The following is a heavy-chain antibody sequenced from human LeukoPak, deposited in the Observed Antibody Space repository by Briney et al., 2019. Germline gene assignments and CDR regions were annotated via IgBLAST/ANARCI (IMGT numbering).Heavy chain of an antibody. CDR2: VGGDGRFT. CDR1: GFSFSTYV. Sequence: PGGSLRLSCATSGFSFSTYVMSWVRQAPGKGLEWVSSVGGDGRFTYHADSVKGRFTISRDNSKNTIFLQMNSLRVEDTAVYYCAKSESVATYDYWGQGTLVTVSS. J-gene: IGHJ4*02. D-gene: IGHD5-12*01. CDR3: AKSESVATYDY. V-gene: IGHV3-23*01.